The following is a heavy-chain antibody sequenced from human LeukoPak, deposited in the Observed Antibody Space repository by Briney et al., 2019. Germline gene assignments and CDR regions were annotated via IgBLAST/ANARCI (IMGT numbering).Heavy chain of an antibody. CDR2: IEQHGNEN. Sequence: GGSLRLSCSASGFTFSSYCMNWVRQAPGKGLEWVANIEQHGNENYYMDSVKGRFTISRDNAKNSLYLEMNSLRAEDTAVYYCAGGDYYGSGSARRHWFDPWGQGTLVTVSS. CDR3: AGGDYYGSGSARRHWFDP. D-gene: IGHD3-10*01. J-gene: IGHJ5*02. V-gene: IGHV3-7*04. CDR1: GFTFSSYC.